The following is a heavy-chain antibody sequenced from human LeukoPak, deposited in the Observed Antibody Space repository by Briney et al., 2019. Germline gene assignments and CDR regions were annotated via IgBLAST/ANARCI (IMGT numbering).Heavy chain of an antibody. Sequence: PSETLSLTCTVSGGSISSYNRSWIRQPAGKGLEWIGRIYTSGSTNYNPSLKSRVTMSVDTSKNQFSLKLSSVTAADTAVYYCARGSYSGSPDRIDYCGQGTLVTVSS. CDR2: IYTSGST. D-gene: IGHD1-26*01. V-gene: IGHV4-4*07. CDR1: GGSISSYN. CDR3: ARGSYSGSPDRIDY. J-gene: IGHJ4*02.